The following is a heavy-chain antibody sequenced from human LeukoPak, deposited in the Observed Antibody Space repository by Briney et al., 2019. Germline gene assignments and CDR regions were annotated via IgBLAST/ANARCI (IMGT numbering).Heavy chain of an antibody. CDR3: ARDLLWFGESL. V-gene: IGHV4-34*01. Sequence: PSETLSLTCAVYGGSFSGYYWSWIRQPPGKGLEWIGEINHSGSTNYNPSLKGRVTISVDTSKNQFSLKLSSVTAADTAVYYCARDLLWFGESLWGQGTLVTVSS. D-gene: IGHD3-10*01. J-gene: IGHJ4*02. CDR2: INHSGST. CDR1: GGSFSGYY.